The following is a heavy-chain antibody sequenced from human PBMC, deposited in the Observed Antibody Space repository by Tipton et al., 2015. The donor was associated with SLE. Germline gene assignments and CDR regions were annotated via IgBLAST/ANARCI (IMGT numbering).Heavy chain of an antibody. D-gene: IGHD3-16*02. CDR2: ISSSSSYI. J-gene: IGHJ3*01. CDR1: GFTFSSYS. CDR3: AKGDYDYIWGTYRRGEAFDA. Sequence: SLRLSCAASGFTFSSYSMNWVRQAPGKGLEWVSSISSSSSYIYYADSVKGRFTISRDNSMNTVDLQMNSLGAEDTAVYYCAKGDYDYIWGTYRRGEAFDAWGQGTMVTVST. V-gene: IGHV3-21*01.